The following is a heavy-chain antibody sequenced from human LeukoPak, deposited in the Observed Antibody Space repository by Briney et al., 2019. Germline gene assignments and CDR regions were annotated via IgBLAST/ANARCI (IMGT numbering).Heavy chain of an antibody. Sequence: GGSLRLSCAASGFTFSSYAMRWVRQAPGKGREWVSDISGSGGSTFYADSVKGRFTISRDNSKNTLYLQMNSLRAEDTAVYYCAKDSGRFLEWLNYFDYWGQGTLVTVSS. V-gene: IGHV3-23*01. CDR2: ISGSGGST. D-gene: IGHD3-3*01. J-gene: IGHJ4*02. CDR1: GFTFSSYA. CDR3: AKDSGRFLEWLNYFDY.